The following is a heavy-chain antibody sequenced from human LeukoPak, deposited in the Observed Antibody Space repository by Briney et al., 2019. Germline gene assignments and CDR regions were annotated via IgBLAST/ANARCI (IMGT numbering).Heavy chain of an antibody. V-gene: IGHV1-8*03. CDR3: ARGPYYYDSSGRYDAFDI. CDR1: GYTFTSYD. J-gene: IGHJ3*02. CDR2: MNPNSGNT. D-gene: IGHD3-22*01. Sequence: GASVKVSCKASGYTFTSYDINWVRQATGQGLEWMGWMNPNSGNTGYAQTFQGRVTITRNTSISTAYMELSSLRSEDTAVYYCARGPYYYDSSGRYDAFDIWGQGTMVTVSS.